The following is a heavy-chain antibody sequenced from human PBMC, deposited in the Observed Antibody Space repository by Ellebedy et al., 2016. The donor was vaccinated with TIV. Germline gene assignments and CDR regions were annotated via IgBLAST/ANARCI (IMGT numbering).Heavy chain of an antibody. V-gene: IGHV1-69*13. CDR3: ARASYCGGDCYSGGFDY. CDR2: IIPIFGTA. CDR1: GGTFSSYA. D-gene: IGHD2-21*02. Sequence: ASVKVSCKASGGTFSSYAISWVRRAPGRGLEWMGGIIPIFGTANYAQKFQGRVTITADESTSTAYMELSSLRSEDTAVYYCARASYCGGDCYSGGFDYWGQGTLVTVSS. J-gene: IGHJ4*02.